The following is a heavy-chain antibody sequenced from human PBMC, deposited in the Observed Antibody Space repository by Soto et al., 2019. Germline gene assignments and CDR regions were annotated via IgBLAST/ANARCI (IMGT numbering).Heavy chain of an antibody. D-gene: IGHD2-2*01. CDR2: INHSGST. J-gene: IGHJ5*02. CDR1: GGSFSGYY. Sequence: TLSLTCAVYGGSFSGYYWSWIRQPPGKGLEWIGEINHSGSTNYNPSLKSRVTISVDTSKNQFSLKLSSVTAADTAVYYCARVKGGCSSTSCANWFDPWGQGTLVTVSS. V-gene: IGHV4-34*01. CDR3: ARVKGGCSSTSCANWFDP.